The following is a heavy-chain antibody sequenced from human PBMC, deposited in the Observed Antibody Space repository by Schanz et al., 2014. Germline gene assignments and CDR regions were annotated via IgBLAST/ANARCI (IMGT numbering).Heavy chain of an antibody. V-gene: IGHV3-74*01. D-gene: IGHD7-27*01. CDR3: ARENLNWEAFDI. Sequence: EVQLVESGGGLVKPGGSLRLSCAASGSTFSAYWMHWVRQVPGKGLVWIARINTDETTTKYADSVRGRFTISRDNAKNSLYLEMTSLRGEDTAVYYCARENLNWEAFDIWGQGTVVTVSS. J-gene: IGHJ3*02. CDR1: GSTFSAYW. CDR2: INTDETTT.